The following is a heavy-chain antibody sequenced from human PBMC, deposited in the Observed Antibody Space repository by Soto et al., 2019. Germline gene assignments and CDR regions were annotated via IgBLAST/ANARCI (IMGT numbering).Heavy chain of an antibody. CDR2: ISYDGSNK. D-gene: IGHD6-19*01. CDR1: GFTFSSYA. Sequence: GGSLRLSCAASGFTFSSYAMHWVRQAPGKGLEWVAVISYDGSNKYYADSVKGRFTISRDNSKNTLYLQMNSLRAEDTAVYYCAREGVYSSGWYFDYWGQGTLVTVSS. J-gene: IGHJ4*02. CDR3: AREGVYSSGWYFDY. V-gene: IGHV3-30-3*01.